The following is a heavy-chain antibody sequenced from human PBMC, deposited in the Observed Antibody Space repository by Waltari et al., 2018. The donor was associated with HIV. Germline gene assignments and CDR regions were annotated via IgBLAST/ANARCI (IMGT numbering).Heavy chain of an antibody. Sequence: QVQLVESGGGVVQPGRSLRLSCAASGFTFSSYGMNWVRQAPGKGLGGGAVIWYGGSNKYYADSVKGRFTISRDNSKNTLYLQMNSLRAEDTAMYYCAKEKESALWGGEPGYYYYYGMDVWGQGTTVTVSS. D-gene: IGHD1-26*01. CDR1: GFTFSSYG. J-gene: IGHJ6*02. CDR3: AKEKESALWGGEPGYYYYYGMDV. CDR2: IWYGGSNK. V-gene: IGHV3-30*18.